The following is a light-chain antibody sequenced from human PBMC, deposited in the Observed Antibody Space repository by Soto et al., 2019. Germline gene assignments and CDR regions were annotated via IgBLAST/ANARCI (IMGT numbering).Light chain of an antibody. V-gene: IGLV1-40*01. CDR1: SSNIGAGHD. CDR2: ANN. J-gene: IGLJ2*01. CDR3: QSYDSGLHVV. Sequence: QPVLTQSPSVSGAPGQRVTISCTGSSSNIGAGHDVQWYQQLPGTAPKLLIYANNNRPSGVPDRFSGSTSGTSSSLAITGLQAEDEADYYCQSYDSGLHVVFGGGTKVTVL.